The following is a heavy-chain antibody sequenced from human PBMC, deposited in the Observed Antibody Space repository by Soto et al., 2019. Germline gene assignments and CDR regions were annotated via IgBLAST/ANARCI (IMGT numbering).Heavy chain of an antibody. Sequence: PSQTLSLTCAISGDSVSSNSAAWNWIRQSPSRGLEWLGRTYYRSKWYNDYAVSVKSRITINPDTSKNQFSLQLNSVTPEDTAVYYCARLITMVRGVPNYYYYGMDVWGQGTTVTVSS. J-gene: IGHJ6*02. D-gene: IGHD3-10*01. CDR3: ARLITMVRGVPNYYYYGMDV. V-gene: IGHV6-1*01. CDR1: GDSVSSNSAA. CDR2: TYYRSKWYN.